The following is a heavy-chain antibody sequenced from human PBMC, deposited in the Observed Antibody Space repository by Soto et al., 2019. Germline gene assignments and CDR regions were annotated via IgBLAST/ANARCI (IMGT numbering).Heavy chain of an antibody. J-gene: IGHJ4*02. Sequence: QVQLVQSGVEVKKPGASVKVSCKASGYTFTSYGITWVRQAPGQGLEWMGWISVYNGNTKYAQNFQDRVTMTTDTSTYTVYMELRSLQSDDTAVYFCPRDSGSDLSAPGTVFHYWGQGTLVTVSS. V-gene: IGHV1-18*01. CDR1: GYTFTSYG. D-gene: IGHD3-10*01. CDR3: PRDSGSDLSAPGTVFHY. CDR2: ISVYNGNT.